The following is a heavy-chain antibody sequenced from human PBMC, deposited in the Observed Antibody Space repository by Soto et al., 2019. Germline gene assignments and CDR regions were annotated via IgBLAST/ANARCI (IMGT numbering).Heavy chain of an antibody. J-gene: IGHJ6*02. CDR2: ISAYNGNT. CDR3: ARTYSSSYGLDV. V-gene: IGHV1-18*01. CDR1: GYTFTSYG. D-gene: IGHD6-13*01. Sequence: QVQLVQSGAEVKKPGASVKVSCKASGYTFTSYGISWVRQAPGQGLEWMGWISAYNGNTNYEQKLQGRVTMTTATSTSPDYMELRSLRSDDKAMYYCARTYSSSYGLDVWGQGTTVTVSS.